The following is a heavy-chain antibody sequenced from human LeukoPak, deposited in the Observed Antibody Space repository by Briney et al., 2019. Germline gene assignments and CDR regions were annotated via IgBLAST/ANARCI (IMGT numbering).Heavy chain of an antibody. D-gene: IGHD6-13*01. Sequence: RGSLRLSCAASGFTFSNYAMSWVRQAPGKGLEWVSAISGSGGSTYYADSVKGRFTISRDNSKNTLYLQMNSLRAEDMAVYYCAKDQQQLPRGYFDYWGQGTLVTVSS. J-gene: IGHJ4*02. CDR2: ISGSGGST. CDR1: GFTFSNYA. CDR3: AKDQQQLPRGYFDY. V-gene: IGHV3-23*01.